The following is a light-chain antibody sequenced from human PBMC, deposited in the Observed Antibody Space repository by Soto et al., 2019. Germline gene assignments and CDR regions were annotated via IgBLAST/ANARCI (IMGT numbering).Light chain of an antibody. CDR3: QQYNNWPPL. J-gene: IGKJ3*01. V-gene: IGKV3-15*01. Sequence: EIVMTQSPATLSVSPWERATLSCRASQSVSSNLAWYQQKPGQAPRLLIYGASTRATGIPARFSGSGSGTEFTLTISSLQSEDFAVYYCQQYNNWPPLVGPGTKVAIK. CDR2: GAS. CDR1: QSVSSN.